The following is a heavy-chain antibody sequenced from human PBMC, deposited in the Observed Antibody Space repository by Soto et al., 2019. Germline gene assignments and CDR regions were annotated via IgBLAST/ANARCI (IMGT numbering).Heavy chain of an antibody. Sequence: ASVKVSCTASGYTFTSYAMHWVRQAPGQRLEWMGWINAGNGNTKYSQKFQGRVTITRDTSASTAYMELSSLRSEDTAVYYCARDLSVAGRNYYFDYWGQGTLVTVSS. CDR2: INAGNGNT. J-gene: IGHJ4*02. V-gene: IGHV1-3*01. CDR3: ARDLSVAGRNYYFDY. CDR1: GYTFTSYA. D-gene: IGHD6-19*01.